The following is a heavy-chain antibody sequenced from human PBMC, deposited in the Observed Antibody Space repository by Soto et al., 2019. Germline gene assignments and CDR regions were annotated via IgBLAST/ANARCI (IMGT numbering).Heavy chain of an antibody. D-gene: IGHD3-10*01. CDR3: AREPTMVRGGAFDI. V-gene: IGHV4-59*01. J-gene: IGHJ3*02. CDR2: IYYSGST. Sequence: SETLSLTCTVSGGSISNYYWTWIRQPPGKGLEWIGYIYYSGSTNYNPSLKSRVTISVDTSKNQFSLKLSSVTAADTAVYYCAREPTMVRGGAFDIWGQGTMVTVSS. CDR1: GGSISNYY.